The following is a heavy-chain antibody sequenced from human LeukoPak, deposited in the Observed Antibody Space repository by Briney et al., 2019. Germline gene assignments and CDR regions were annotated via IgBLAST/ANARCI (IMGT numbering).Heavy chain of an antibody. J-gene: IGHJ5*02. CDR1: GGSISSYY. V-gene: IGHV4-59*01. CDR3: ARETIAAAGPKPLTDWFDP. D-gene: IGHD6-13*01. CDR2: IYHSGST. Sequence: SETLSLTCTVSGGSISSYYWSWIRQSPGKGLEWLGYIYHSGSTNYNPSLKSRVTISVDTSKNQFSLKLSSVTAADTAVYYCARETIAAAGPKPLTDWFDPWGQGTLVTVSS.